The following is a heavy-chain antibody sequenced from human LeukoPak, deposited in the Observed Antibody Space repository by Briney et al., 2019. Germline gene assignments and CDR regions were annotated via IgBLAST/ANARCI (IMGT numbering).Heavy chain of an antibody. V-gene: IGHV4-39*07. Sequence: SETLSLTCTVAGGSISYSNSYWGWVRQPPGKGLEWIGNIYFSGSTYYKQSLKSRVTISVDTSKNQFSLKLRSVTAADTAVYYCARASCGGGTCYDSRGWFDPWGQGTLVTVSS. CDR1: GGSISYSNSY. D-gene: IGHD2-15*01. J-gene: IGHJ5*02. CDR2: IYFSGST. CDR3: ARASCGGGTCYDSRGWFDP.